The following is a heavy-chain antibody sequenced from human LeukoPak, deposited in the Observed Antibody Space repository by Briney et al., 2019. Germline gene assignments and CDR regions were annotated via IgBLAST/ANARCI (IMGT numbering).Heavy chain of an antibody. J-gene: IGHJ3*02. CDR3: ARAAGVPVAFDI. CDR1: GGSISSFY. D-gene: IGHD2-8*01. Sequence: KPSGTPSPPLTVPGGSISSFYWSWIRQPPGEGLGWIGYIYYSGSTNYNPSLKSRVTISVDTSKNQFSLKLSSVTAADTAVYYCARAAGVPVAFDIWGQGTMVTVSS. CDR2: IYYSGST. V-gene: IGHV4-59*01.